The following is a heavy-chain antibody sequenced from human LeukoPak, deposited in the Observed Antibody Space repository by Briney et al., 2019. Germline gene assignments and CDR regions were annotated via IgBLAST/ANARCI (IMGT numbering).Heavy chain of an antibody. CDR1: GGSIRSGDYY. CDR2: IFYSGST. Sequence: SQTLSLTCTVSGGSIRSGDYYWSWIRQPPGKGLEWIGYIFYSGSTYYNPSLKSRITISVDTSKNQFSLKLSSVTAADTAVYYCARGGVLRYLSRWGQGTLVTVSS. D-gene: IGHD3-9*01. V-gene: IGHV4-30-4*08. J-gene: IGHJ4*02. CDR3: ARGGVLRYLSR.